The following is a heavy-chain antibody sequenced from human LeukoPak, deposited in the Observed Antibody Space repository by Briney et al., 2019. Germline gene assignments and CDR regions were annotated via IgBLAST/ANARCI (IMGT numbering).Heavy chain of an antibody. J-gene: IGHJ5*02. V-gene: IGHV4-61*02. Sequence: SQTLSLTCTFSGGSISSGSYYWSWIRQPAGKGLEWIGRIYTSGSTNYNPSLKSRVTISVDTSKNQFSLKLSSVTAADTAVYYCARDRNYDFWSGYTNWFDHWGQGTLVTVSS. CDR3: ARDRNYDFWSGYTNWFDH. CDR2: IYTSGST. CDR1: GGSISSGSYY. D-gene: IGHD3-3*01.